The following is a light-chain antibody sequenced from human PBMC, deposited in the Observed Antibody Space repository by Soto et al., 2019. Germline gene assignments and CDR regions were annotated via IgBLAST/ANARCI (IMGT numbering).Light chain of an antibody. CDR1: QSVSRY. J-gene: IGKJ1*01. CDR3: QQSYSTPQA. V-gene: IGKV3-20*01. CDR2: GAS. Sequence: EIVLTQAPGTLSLSPGERATLSCRASQSVSRYLTWYQQKPGQGPRVLIYGASSRATGIPDRFSGSGSGTDFTLTISSLQPEDFATYYCQQSYSTPQAFGQGTKVDIK.